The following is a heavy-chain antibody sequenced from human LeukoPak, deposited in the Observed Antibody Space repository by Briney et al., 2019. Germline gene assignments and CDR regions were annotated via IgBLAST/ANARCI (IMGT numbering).Heavy chain of an antibody. CDR3: ARTVLYGWFDP. CDR1: GFTFSSYW. CDR2: IKQDGSGK. Sequence: GGSLRLSCAASGFTFSSYWMSWVRQAPGKGLEWVANIKQDGSGKYYVDSVKGRFTISRDNAKNSLYLQMNSLRAEDTAVYYCARTVLYGWFDPWGQGTLVTVSS. J-gene: IGHJ5*02. D-gene: IGHD2-8*01. V-gene: IGHV3-7*01.